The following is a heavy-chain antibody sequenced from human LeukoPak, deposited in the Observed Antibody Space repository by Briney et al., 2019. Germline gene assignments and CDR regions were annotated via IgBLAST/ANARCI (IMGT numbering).Heavy chain of an antibody. CDR1: GFTFSSYS. Sequence: GGSLRLSCAASGFTFSSYSMNWVRQAPGKGLEWVSSISSSSSYIYYADSVKGRFTISRDNAKNSLYLRMNSLRAEDTAVYYCAREGVWFGELLGFDYWGQGTLVTVSS. CDR3: AREGVWFGELLGFDY. CDR2: ISSSSSYI. D-gene: IGHD3-10*01. V-gene: IGHV3-21*01. J-gene: IGHJ4*02.